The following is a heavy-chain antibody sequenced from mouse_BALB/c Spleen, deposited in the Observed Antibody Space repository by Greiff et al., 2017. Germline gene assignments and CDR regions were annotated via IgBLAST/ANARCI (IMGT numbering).Heavy chain of an antibody. CDR2: INPGSGGT. Sequence: QVQLQQSGAELVRPGTSVKVSCKASGYAFTNYLIEWVKQRPGQGLEWIGVINPGSGGTNYNEKFKGKATLTADKSSSTAYMQLSSLTSDDSAVYFCAREEGIDGYGLAYWGQGNLVTVSA. D-gene: IGHD2-3*01. CDR3: AREEGIDGYGLAY. V-gene: IGHV1-54*01. J-gene: IGHJ3*01. CDR1: GYAFTNYL.